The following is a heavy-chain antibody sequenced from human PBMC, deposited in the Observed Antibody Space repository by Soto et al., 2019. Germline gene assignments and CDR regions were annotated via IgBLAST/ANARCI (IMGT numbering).Heavy chain of an antibody. CDR1: GGTFSSYA. CDR2: IIPIFGTA. J-gene: IGHJ4*02. D-gene: IGHD3-22*01. Sequence: SVKVSCKASGGTFSSYAISWVRQAPGQGLEWMGGIIPIFGTANYAQEFQGRVTITADESTSTAYMELSSLRSEDTAVYYCARDLPDYYDSSGYSRPLNFDYWGQGTLVTVSS. CDR3: ARDLPDYYDSSGYSRPLNFDY. V-gene: IGHV1-69*13.